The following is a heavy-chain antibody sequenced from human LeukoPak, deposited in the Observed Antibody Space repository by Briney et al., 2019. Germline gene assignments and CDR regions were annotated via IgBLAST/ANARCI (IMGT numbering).Heavy chain of an antibody. CDR3: ARDSSNYDGSGYYPPSDY. CDR2: ISSSSSYI. D-gene: IGHD3-22*01. CDR1: GFTFSSYS. J-gene: IGHJ4*02. V-gene: IGHV3-21*01. Sequence: TGGSLRLSCAASGFTFSSYSMNWVRQAPGKGLECVSSISSSSSYIYYADSVKGRFTISRDNAKNSLYLQMNSLRAEATAVYYCARDSSNYDGSGYYPPSDYWGQGTLVTVSS.